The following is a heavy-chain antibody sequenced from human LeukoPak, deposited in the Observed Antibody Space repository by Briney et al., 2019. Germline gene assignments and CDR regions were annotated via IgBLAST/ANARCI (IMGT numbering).Heavy chain of an antibody. V-gene: IGHV3-23*01. D-gene: IGHD3-3*01. CDR1: GFTFSSYA. CDR2: ISGSGGST. Sequence: NPGGSLRLSCAASGFTFSSYAMSWVRQAPGKGLEWVSAISGSGGSTYYADSVKGRFTISRDNSKNTLYLQMNSLRAEDTAVYYCAKVPPSPGLFGVVTLSHWFDPWGQGTLVTVSS. CDR3: AKVPPSPGLFGVVTLSHWFDP. J-gene: IGHJ5*02.